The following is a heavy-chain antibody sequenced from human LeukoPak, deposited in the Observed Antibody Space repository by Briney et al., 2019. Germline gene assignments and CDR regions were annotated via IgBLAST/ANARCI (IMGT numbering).Heavy chain of an antibody. CDR3: ASLRRYCSGGSCYLYFDY. CDR2: INPNSGGT. Sequence: ASVKVSCKASGYTFTGYYMHWVRQAPGQGLEWMGRINPNSGGTNYAQKFQGRVTMTRDTSISTAYMELSRLRSDDTAVYYCASLRRYCSGGSCYLYFDYWGQGTLVTVSS. J-gene: IGHJ4*02. D-gene: IGHD2-15*01. CDR1: GYTFTGYY. V-gene: IGHV1-2*06.